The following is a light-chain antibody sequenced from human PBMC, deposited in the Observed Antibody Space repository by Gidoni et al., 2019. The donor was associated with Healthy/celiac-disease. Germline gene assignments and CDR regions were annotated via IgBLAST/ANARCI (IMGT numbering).Light chain of an antibody. V-gene: IGKV3-11*01. J-gene: IGKJ4*01. Sequence: EIVLTQSPATLSLSPGERATLSCRASQSVSSYLAWYQQKPGQAPRLLIYAASNRATGIPARFSGSGSGTDFTLTISSLEPEDSAVYYCQQRSSWPLTFGGGTKVEIK. CDR2: AAS. CDR1: QSVSSY. CDR3: QQRSSWPLT.